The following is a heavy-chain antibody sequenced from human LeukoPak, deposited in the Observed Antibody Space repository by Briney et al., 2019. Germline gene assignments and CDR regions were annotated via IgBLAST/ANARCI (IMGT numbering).Heavy chain of an antibody. CDR2: IYYSGST. Sequence: SETLSLTCTVSGGSISSYYWSWIRQPPGKGLEWIGYIYYSGSTYYNPSLKSRVTISVDTSKNQFSLKLSSVTAADTAVYYCARSSSSWYYFDYWGQGTLVTVSS. D-gene: IGHD6-13*01. CDR3: ARSSSSWYYFDY. CDR1: GGSISSYY. V-gene: IGHV4-59*01. J-gene: IGHJ4*02.